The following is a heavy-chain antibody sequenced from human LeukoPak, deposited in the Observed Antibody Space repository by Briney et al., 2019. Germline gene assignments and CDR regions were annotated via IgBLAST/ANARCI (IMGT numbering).Heavy chain of an antibody. Sequence: GGSLRLSCAASGFTVSSNYMSWVRQAPGKGLEWVSVIYSGGSTYYADSVKGRSTISRDNSKNTLYLQMNSLRAEDTAVYYCARGADDSSGYYSFDYWGQGTLVTVSS. D-gene: IGHD3-22*01. CDR2: IYSGGST. V-gene: IGHV3-53*01. J-gene: IGHJ4*02. CDR3: ARGADDSSGYYSFDY. CDR1: GFTVSSNY.